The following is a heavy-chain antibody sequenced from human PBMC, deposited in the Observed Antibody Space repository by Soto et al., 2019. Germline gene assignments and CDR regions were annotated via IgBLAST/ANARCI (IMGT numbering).Heavy chain of an antibody. CDR2: VSPKSGNT. CDR1: GYNFFDYG. CDR3: ARGRTVSSIGPLLV. D-gene: IGHD1-1*01. Sequence: QIQLVQSDAEVKKPGASVKVSCKASGYNFFDYGVSWVRQAPGQGLEWMGWVSPKSGNTDYARKVQGRVTMTTDISTSTAYMELRGLISDDTGVYYCARGRTVSSIGPLLVWGQGTLVSVSS. V-gene: IGHV1-18*01. J-gene: IGHJ1*01.